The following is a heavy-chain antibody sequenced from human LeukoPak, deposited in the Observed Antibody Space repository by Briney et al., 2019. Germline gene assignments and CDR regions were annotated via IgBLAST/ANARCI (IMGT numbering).Heavy chain of an antibody. CDR2: IWQDGSEK. CDR1: GFTFRSYW. J-gene: IGHJ5*02. V-gene: IGHV3-7*01. Sequence: GGSLRLSCAASGFTFRSYWMSWLRQAPGKGPEWVANIWQDGSEKYYMDSVKGRFTISRDNAKKSLYLQMNSLRADDTAMYYCARDFSAQVPVTIHDNWFDPWGQGTLVIVSS. D-gene: IGHD2-2*01. CDR3: ARDFSAQVPVTIHDNWFDP.